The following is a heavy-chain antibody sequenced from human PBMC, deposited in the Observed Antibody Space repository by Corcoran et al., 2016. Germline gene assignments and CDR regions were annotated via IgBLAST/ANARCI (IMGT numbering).Heavy chain of an antibody. J-gene: IGHJ6*02. CDR3: ARGTVTRIYYYYGMDV. CDR1: GGSFSGDY. V-gene: IGHV4-34*01. D-gene: IGHD4-17*01. Sequence: QVQLQQWGAGLLKPSETLSLTCAVYGGSFSGDYWSWIRKPPGKGLEWIGEINHGGSTNYNPSLKSRVTISVDTSKKQVSLKLSSVTAADTAVYYCARGTVTRIYYYYGMDVWGQGTTVTVSS. CDR2: INHGGST.